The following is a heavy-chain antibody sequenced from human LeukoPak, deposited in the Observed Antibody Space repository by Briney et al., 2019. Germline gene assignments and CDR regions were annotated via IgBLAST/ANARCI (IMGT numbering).Heavy chain of an antibody. CDR3: ARDKAEGPSRLDN. D-gene: IGHD2-2*01. V-gene: IGHV3-7*01. J-gene: IGHJ4*02. CDR1: RFTFGSYG. CDR2: IKQDGSEH. Sequence: PGGSLRLSCAASRFTFGSYGMTWVRQAPGKGLEWVANIKQDGSEHYYVDSVKGRFTVSRDNAKNSLFLQMSGLRAEDTAVYYCARDKAEGPSRLDNWGQGTLVTVSS.